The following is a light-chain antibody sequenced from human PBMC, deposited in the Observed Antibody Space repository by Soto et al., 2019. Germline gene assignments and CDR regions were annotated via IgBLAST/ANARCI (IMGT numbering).Light chain of an antibody. J-gene: IGLJ1*01. V-gene: IGLV1-40*01. CDR2: ANN. Sequence: QSALTPPPSVSGAPGQRVTISCTGSGYNIGSGYDVHWYQELPGTAPKLLIYANNNRPSGVPDRFSGSKSGTSASLTITALQAEDEADYYCQSYDDTLSGSVFGTGTKLTV. CDR3: QSYDDTLSGSV. CDR1: GYNIGSGYD.